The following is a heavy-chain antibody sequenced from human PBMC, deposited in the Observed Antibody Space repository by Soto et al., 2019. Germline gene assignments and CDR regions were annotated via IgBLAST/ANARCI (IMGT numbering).Heavy chain of an antibody. J-gene: IGHJ4*02. CDR2: ISSPGSTI. V-gene: IGHV3-48*02. D-gene: IGHD6-13*01. CDR3: ARGAAAGTSRFDY. CDR1: GFTFSTYS. Sequence: EVQVMESGGGLVQPGGYLRLYCAASGFTFSTYSMSWVRQAPGKGLEWVSYISSPGSTIYYADSVRGRFTISRDNAKNSLYLQMNSLRDEDTAVYYCARGAAAGTSRFDYWGQGTLVTVSS.